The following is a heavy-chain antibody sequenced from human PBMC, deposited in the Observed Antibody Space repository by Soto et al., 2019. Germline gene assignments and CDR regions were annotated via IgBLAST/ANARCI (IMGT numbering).Heavy chain of an antibody. CDR1: GFTFSSYW. CDR3: ARAPIVVVPAAMGGGSYYFDS. Sequence: SGGSLRLSCAASGFTFSSYWMSWVRQAPGKGLEWVANIKQDGSEKYYVDSVKGRFTISRDNAKNSLYLQMNSLRAEDTAVYYWARAPIVVVPAAMGGGSYYFDSGGKETLVTVPS. J-gene: IGHJ4*02. D-gene: IGHD2-2*01. V-gene: IGHV3-7*05. CDR2: IKQDGSEK.